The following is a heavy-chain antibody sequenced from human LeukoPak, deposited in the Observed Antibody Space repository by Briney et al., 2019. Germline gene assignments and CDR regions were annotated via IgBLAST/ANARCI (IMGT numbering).Heavy chain of an antibody. CDR3: ATSFKQQLAPLDY. Sequence: GASVKFSCKASGYTFTSYDINWVRQATGQGLEWMGWMNPNSGNTGYAQKFQGRVTMTRNTSISTAYMELSSLRSEDTAVYYCATSFKQQLAPLDYWGQGTLVTVSS. D-gene: IGHD6-13*01. V-gene: IGHV1-8*01. CDR2: MNPNSGNT. J-gene: IGHJ4*02. CDR1: GYTFTSYD.